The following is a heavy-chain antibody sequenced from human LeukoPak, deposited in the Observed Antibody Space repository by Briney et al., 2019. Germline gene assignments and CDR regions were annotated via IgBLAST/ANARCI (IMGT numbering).Heavy chain of an antibody. CDR1: GYTFTSYD. Sequence: ASVKVSCKASGYTFTSYDINWVRQAPGQGLEWMGGIIPIFGTTNYAQKFQGRVTITADESTSTAYMELSSLRSGDTAVYYCARDIITMVRGVIGAMDVWGKGTTVTISS. CDR2: IIPIFGTT. J-gene: IGHJ6*04. CDR3: ARDIITMVRGVIGAMDV. V-gene: IGHV1-69*13. D-gene: IGHD3-10*01.